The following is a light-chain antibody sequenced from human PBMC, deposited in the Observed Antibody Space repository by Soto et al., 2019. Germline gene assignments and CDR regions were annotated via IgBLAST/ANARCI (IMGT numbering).Light chain of an antibody. Sequence: EIVMTQSPATLSVSPGERATLCCRASQSVSSNLAWYQQKPGQAPRLLIYGASTRATGIPARFSGSGSGTEFPLTISSLQSEDFAVYYFQQYNNWPPFTFGPGTKVDIK. V-gene: IGKV3-15*01. CDR2: GAS. J-gene: IGKJ3*01. CDR1: QSVSSN. CDR3: QQYNNWPPFT.